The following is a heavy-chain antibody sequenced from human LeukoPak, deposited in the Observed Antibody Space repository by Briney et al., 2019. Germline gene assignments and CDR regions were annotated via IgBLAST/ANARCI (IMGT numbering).Heavy chain of an antibody. J-gene: IGHJ3*02. Sequence: ASVKVSCKASGYTFTSYGISWVRQAPGQGLEWMGWISAYNGNTNYAQKFQGRVTITADKSTSTAYVELSSLRSEDTAVYYCARYVAVAGIDAFDIWGQGTMVTVSS. CDR1: GYTFTSYG. CDR3: ARYVAVAGIDAFDI. CDR2: ISAYNGNT. V-gene: IGHV1-18*01. D-gene: IGHD6-19*01.